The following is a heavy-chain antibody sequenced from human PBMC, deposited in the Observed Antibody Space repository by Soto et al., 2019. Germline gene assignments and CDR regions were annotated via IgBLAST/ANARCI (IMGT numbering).Heavy chain of an antibody. V-gene: IGHV4-34*01. Sequence: SETLSLTGAVYGGAFSGYYWSWIGQPPGKGLEGSGEIDHSGSTNYNPALRSRVSISVDTSENQFSLEVSSVTAADTAVYYCGSPSYFDILTGHCLVLRGKGPTVTAFS. CDR2: IDHSGST. CDR1: GGAFSGYY. CDR3: GSPSYFDILTGHCLVL. D-gene: IGHD3-9*01. J-gene: IGHJ6*04.